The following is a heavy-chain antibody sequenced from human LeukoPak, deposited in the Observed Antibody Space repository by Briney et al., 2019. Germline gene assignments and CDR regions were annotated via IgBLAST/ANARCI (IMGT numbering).Heavy chain of an antibody. CDR3: ASVGSQGYYYGMDV. J-gene: IGHJ6*02. CDR2: IIPILGIA. CDR1: GYTFTSYG. V-gene: IGHV1-69*04. D-gene: IGHD1-26*01. Sequence: SVKVSCKASGYTFTSYGISWVRQAPGQGLEWMGRIIPILGIANYAQKFQGRVTITADKSTSTAYMELSSLRSEDTAVYYCASVGSQGYYYGMDVWGQGTTVTVSS.